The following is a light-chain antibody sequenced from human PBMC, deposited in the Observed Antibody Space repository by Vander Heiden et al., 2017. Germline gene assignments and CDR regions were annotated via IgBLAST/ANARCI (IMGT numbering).Light chain of an antibody. CDR3: RQDDSYPRT. V-gene: IGKV1-6*01. CDR2: GAS. Sequence: QLSQSPSSLSASVGDRVTITCRASQGIRNDLGWYQQKPGQAPKVLIYGASTLHSGVPSRFSGSGSGTDFVLTISGLQPEDSATYFCRQDDSYPRTFGQGTKVEIK. CDR1: QGIRND. J-gene: IGKJ1*01.